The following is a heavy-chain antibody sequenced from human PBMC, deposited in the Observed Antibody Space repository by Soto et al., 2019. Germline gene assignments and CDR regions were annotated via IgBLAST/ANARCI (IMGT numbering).Heavy chain of an antibody. CDR1: GFTFSTYI. Sequence: NPGGSLRLSCAASGFTFSTYIMNWVRQAPGEGLEWVSSISSSSNYIYYADSVKGRFTISRDDAENSLYLQMNSLRAEDTAVYYCARDLSNDYGHRNFENWFGPWGQGTLVTVSS. J-gene: IGHJ5*02. V-gene: IGHV3-21*01. CDR3: ARDLSNDYGHRNFENWFGP. CDR2: ISSSSNYI. D-gene: IGHD4-17*01.